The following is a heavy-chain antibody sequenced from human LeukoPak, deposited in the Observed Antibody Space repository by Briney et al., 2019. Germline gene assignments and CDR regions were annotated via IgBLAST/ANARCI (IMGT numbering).Heavy chain of an antibody. D-gene: IGHD1-7*01. J-gene: IGHJ5*02. CDR1: GGSITSYY. Sequence: SETRSLTCTVSGGSITSYYWSWIRQPPGKGLEWIGYIYYSGRTNYNPSLKSRVTISIDTSKNQFSLKLRSITAADTAVYYCARGELSLESWGQGTLVTVSS. CDR3: ARGELSLES. CDR2: IYYSGRT. V-gene: IGHV4-59*13.